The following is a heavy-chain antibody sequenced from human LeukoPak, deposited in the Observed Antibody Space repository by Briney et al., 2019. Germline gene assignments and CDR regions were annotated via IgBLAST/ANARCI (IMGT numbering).Heavy chain of an antibody. CDR3: AREMVLYSSSFGWFDP. D-gene: IGHD6-13*01. CDR2: IIPIFGTA. CDR1: GGTFSSYA. Sequence: SVKVSCKASGGTFSSYAISWVRQAPGQGLEWMGGIIPIFGTANYAQKFQGRVTITADESTSTAYMELSSPRSEDTAVYYCAREMVLYSSSFGWFDPWGQGTLDTVSS. J-gene: IGHJ5*02. V-gene: IGHV1-69*13.